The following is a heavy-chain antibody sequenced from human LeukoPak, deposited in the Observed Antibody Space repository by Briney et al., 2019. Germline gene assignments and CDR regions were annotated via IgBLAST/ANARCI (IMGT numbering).Heavy chain of an antibody. Sequence: SETLSLTCTVSGDSISGSNYHWGWIRQPPGKGLEWLGTVHHTGRAFYNPSLRGRTTVSVDTSKDQFSLKLTSVTAADTAVYYCAREPDAWGQGTLVTVSS. CDR1: GDSISGSNYH. CDR3: AREPDA. CDR2: VHHTGRA. J-gene: IGHJ5*02. V-gene: IGHV4-39*07.